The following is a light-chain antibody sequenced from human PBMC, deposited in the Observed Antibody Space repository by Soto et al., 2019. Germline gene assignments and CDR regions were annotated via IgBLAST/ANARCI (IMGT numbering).Light chain of an antibody. V-gene: IGKV1-5*03. CDR2: KAS. CDR1: QTISSW. CDR3: QQANSFPLT. Sequence: DIQMTQSRSTLSRSVGDRAPITCRAIQTISSWLAWYQQKPGKAPKLLIYKASTLKSGVQSRFSGSGSGTEFTLTISSLQPDDFATYYCQQANSFPLTFGQGTKLDIK. J-gene: IGKJ4*01.